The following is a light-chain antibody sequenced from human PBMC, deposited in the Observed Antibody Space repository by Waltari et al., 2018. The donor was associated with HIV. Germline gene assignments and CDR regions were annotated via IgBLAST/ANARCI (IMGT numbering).Light chain of an antibody. V-gene: IGLV1-51*01. Sequence: QSVLTPPPSVSAAPGQKVTISCPGSNSKLGNNYVSWYQQLPGTAPKLLIYDNNKRPSGIPDRFSGSKSGTSATLGITGLQTGDEADYYCGTWDSSLSAGVFGGGTKLTVL. J-gene: IGLJ2*01. CDR2: DNN. CDR3: GTWDSSLSAGV. CDR1: NSKLGNNY.